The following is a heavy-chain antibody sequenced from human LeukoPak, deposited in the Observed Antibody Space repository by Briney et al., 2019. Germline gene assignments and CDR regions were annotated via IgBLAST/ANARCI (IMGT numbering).Heavy chain of an antibody. D-gene: IGHD4-17*01. CDR3: ANIHRLGRPTVDFDY. CDR1: GGSISSSSYY. J-gene: IGHJ4*02. Sequence: PSETLSLTCTVSGGSISSSSYYWGWIRQPPGKGLEWIGSIYYSGSTYYNPSLKSRVTISVDTSKNQFSLTLRSVTAADTAVYYCANIHRLGRPTVDFDYWGQGTLVTVSS. CDR2: IYYSGST. V-gene: IGHV4-39*01.